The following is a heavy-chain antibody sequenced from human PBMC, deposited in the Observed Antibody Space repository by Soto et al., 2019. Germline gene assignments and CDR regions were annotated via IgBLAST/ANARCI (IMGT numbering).Heavy chain of an antibody. CDR3: AKQVFVRSGVFKNADADY. Sequence: GGSLSLSCAASGFTFSRFGMHWVRQPPGKGLEWVAIISYDGSNKYYADSVRGRVTIYRDNYQNSLYLQMNSLRTEDTAVYYCAKQVFVRSGVFKNADADYWGQGTLVTVSS. V-gene: IGHV3-30*18. CDR1: GFTFSRFG. D-gene: IGHD3-3*01. J-gene: IGHJ4*02. CDR2: ISYDGSNK.